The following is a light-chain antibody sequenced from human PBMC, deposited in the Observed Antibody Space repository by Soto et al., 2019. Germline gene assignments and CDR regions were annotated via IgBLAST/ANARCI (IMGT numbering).Light chain of an antibody. V-gene: IGKV1-9*01. Sequence: DIQLTQSPSSLSASVGDRITITCRASQGLSGYLAWYQQKPGKAPKLLISAASTLRSGGPSRFSGSGSGTDFTLTISSLQREDFATYYCQQLNSYPITFGQGTRLQI. CDR3: QQLNSYPIT. CDR2: AAS. CDR1: QGLSGY. J-gene: IGKJ5*01.